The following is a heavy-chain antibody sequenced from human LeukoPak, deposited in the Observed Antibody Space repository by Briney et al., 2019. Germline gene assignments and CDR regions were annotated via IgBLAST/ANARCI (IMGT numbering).Heavy chain of an antibody. Sequence: GESLKISCKGSGYSFTDYWISWVRQMPGKGLEWMGRIAPSDSFTNYSPSFHGHVTISSDKSISTAYLQWSSLKASDTAIYYCARHGEYSTSWYYFDYWGRGTLVTVSS. CDR1: GYSFTDYW. J-gene: IGHJ4*02. CDR3: ARHGEYSTSWYYFDY. D-gene: IGHD6-13*01. CDR2: IAPSDSFT. V-gene: IGHV5-10-1*01.